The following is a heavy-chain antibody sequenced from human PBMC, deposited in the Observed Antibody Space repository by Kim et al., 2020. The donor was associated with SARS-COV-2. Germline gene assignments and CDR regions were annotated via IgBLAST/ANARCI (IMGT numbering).Heavy chain of an antibody. CDR1: GISISRGGYY. CDR2: TSYSGTT. D-gene: IGHD2-15*01. J-gene: IGHJ4*02. V-gene: IGHV4-31*03. CDR3: ARVSPLQPGYSCSGDSCEGYFDY. Sequence: SETLSLTCTVSGISISRGGYYWSWIRHHPGTGLEWIGFTSYSGTTYYNPSLKGRISISVDTSKNQFSLRLTSVTAADSAVYYCARVSPLQPGYSCSGDSCEGYFDYWGQGSLVIVSS.